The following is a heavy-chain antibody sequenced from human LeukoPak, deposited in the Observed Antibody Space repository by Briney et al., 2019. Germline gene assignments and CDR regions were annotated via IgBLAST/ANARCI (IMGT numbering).Heavy chain of an antibody. Sequence: GRSLRLSCAASGFTFSSYGMHWVRQAPGKGLEWVAEISYDGSNKYYADSVKGRFTISRDNSKNTLYLQMNSLRAEDTAVYYCAKDRGSYLFDYWGQGTLVTVSS. CDR2: ISYDGSNK. J-gene: IGHJ4*02. V-gene: IGHV3-30*18. CDR1: GFTFSSYG. CDR3: AKDRGSYLFDY. D-gene: IGHD1-26*01.